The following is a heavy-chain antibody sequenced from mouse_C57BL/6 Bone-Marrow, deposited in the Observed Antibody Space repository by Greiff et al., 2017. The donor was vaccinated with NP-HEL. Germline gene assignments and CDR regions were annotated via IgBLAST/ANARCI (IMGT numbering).Heavy chain of an antibody. V-gene: IGHV1-69*01. Sequence: VQLQQPGAELVMPGASVKLSCKASGYTFTSYWMHWVKQRPGQGLEWIGEIDPSDSYTNYNQKFKGKSTLTVDKSSSTAYMQLSSLTSEDSAVYYCARESGYYYGSYWYFDVWGTGTTVTVSS. CDR1: GYTFTSYW. J-gene: IGHJ1*03. CDR3: ARESGYYYGSYWYFDV. CDR2: IDPSDSYT. D-gene: IGHD1-1*01.